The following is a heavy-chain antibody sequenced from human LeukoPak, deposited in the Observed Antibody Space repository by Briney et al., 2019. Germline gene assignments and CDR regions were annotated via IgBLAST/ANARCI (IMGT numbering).Heavy chain of an antibody. CDR1: GGSISKTNW. J-gene: IGHJ6*03. V-gene: IGHV4-4*02. CDR2: IWHSGYT. Sequence: SETLSLTCAVSGGSISKTNWWSWVRQSPGTGLEWIGEIWHSGYTNYNPSLKSRVTISVDTSKNQFSLRLTSVTAADTAIYYCVRDFSSSSTVYYYYYMDVWGKGTTVTVSS. D-gene: IGHD6-6*01. CDR3: VRDFSSSSTVYYYYYMDV.